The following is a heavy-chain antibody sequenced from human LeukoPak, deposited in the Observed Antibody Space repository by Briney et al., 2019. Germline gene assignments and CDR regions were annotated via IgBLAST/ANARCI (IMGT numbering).Heavy chain of an antibody. CDR2: INPNSGGT. J-gene: IGHJ4*02. CDR3: TREDY. V-gene: IGHV1-2*02. Sequence: ASVKVSCKASGYTFTGYYMHWVRQAPGQGLEWMAWINPNSGGTNYAQSFQGRVTVTRDTSSSTAYMELSGLRSDDTAMYYCTREDYWGQGTLVTVPS. CDR1: GYTFTGYY.